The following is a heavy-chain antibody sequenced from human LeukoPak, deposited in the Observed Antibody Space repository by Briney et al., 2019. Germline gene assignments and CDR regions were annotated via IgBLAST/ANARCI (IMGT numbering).Heavy chain of an antibody. V-gene: IGHV1-8*01. CDR2: MNPNSGKT. CDR3: ARGRPGLASAGTYDF. Sequence: GASVKVSCKASGYTFTSSDINWVRQAPGQGLEWMGWMNPNSGKTGSARKFQGRVAMTKNISISTAYIKVSSLGYEDTATYYCARGRPGLASAGTYDFWGQGTLITVSS. D-gene: IGHD6-13*01. CDR1: GYTFTSSD. J-gene: IGHJ4*02.